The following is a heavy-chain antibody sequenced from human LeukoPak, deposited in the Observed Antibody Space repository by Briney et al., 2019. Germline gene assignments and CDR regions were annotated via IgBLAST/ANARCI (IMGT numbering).Heavy chain of an antibody. D-gene: IGHD6-13*01. V-gene: IGHV4-39*01. CDR2: TYHSGDT. Sequence: PSETLSLTCTVSGGSISSSGYYWGWIRQPPGKGLEWTGNTYHSGDTYYNPSLKSRVTISVDPSKNQFSLKLSSVTAADTAVYYCARLYSSSWYFDNWGQGILVTDSS. CDR1: GGSISSSGYY. CDR3: ARLYSSSWYFDN. J-gene: IGHJ4*02.